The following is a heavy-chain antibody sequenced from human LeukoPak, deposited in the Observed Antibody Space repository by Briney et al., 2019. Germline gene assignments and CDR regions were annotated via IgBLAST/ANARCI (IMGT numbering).Heavy chain of an antibody. CDR2: INPNNGGT. D-gene: IGHD6-13*01. Sequence: ASVKVSCKASGYTFTTYYIHWVRQAPGQGLEWMGWINPNNGGTYYTQKFQGRVTMTRDTSISTAYMEANRLTYDDTAVYYCARGEGSSWFDSWGQGTLVTVSS. J-gene: IGHJ5*01. CDR1: GYTFTTYY. V-gene: IGHV1-2*02. CDR3: ARGEGSSWFDS.